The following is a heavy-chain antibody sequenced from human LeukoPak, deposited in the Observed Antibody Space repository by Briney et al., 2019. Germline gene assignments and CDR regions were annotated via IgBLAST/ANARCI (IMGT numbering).Heavy chain of an antibody. Sequence: GGSLRLSCPASGFTFCSYGMRWVRQAPGKGLEWVAVISYDGSNKYYAASVKGRFTISRDNSKNTLYLQMNSLRAEDTAVYYCAKFGAAQDYWGQGTLVTVSS. CDR1: GFTFCSYG. CDR2: ISYDGSNK. CDR3: AKFGAAQDY. D-gene: IGHD3-10*01. J-gene: IGHJ4*02. V-gene: IGHV3-30*18.